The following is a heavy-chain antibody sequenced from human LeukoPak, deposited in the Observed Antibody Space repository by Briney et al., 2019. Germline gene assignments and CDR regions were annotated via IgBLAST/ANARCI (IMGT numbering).Heavy chain of an antibody. D-gene: IGHD3-22*01. CDR2: IYYSGST. Sequence: PSETLSLTCTVSGGSISSYYWSWIRQPPGKGLEWIGYIYYSGSTNYNPSLKSRVTISVDTSKNQFSLKLTSVTTADTAVYYCAGEDYFDSSGYASWRFDIWGQGTMVTVSS. CDR3: AGEDYFDSSGYASWRFDI. CDR1: GGSISSYY. J-gene: IGHJ3*02. V-gene: IGHV4-59*01.